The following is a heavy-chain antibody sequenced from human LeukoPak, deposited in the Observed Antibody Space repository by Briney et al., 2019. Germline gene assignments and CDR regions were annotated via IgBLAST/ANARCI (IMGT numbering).Heavy chain of an antibody. J-gene: IGHJ4*02. CDR1: GFTFSSYG. D-gene: IGHD5-18*01. V-gene: IGHV3-30*18. Sequence: PGRSLRLSCAASGFTFSSYGMHWVRQAPGKGLEWVAVISYDGPNRYYADSVKGRFTISRDDSKDTLHLQMSSLRAEDTAVYYCAKEKLPSGYSFLTDYWGQGTLVTVSS. CDR2: ISYDGPNR. CDR3: AKEKLPSGYSFLTDY.